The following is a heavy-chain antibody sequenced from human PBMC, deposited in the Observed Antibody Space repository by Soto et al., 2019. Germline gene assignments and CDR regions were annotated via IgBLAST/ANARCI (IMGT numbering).Heavy chain of an antibody. CDR1: GFTFSSYA. CDR2: MSGSGGST. CDR3: AKDVEAAASDI. D-gene: IGHD6-13*01. J-gene: IGHJ3*02. Sequence: EVQLLESGGGLVQPGGSLRLSCAASGFTFSSYAMSWVRQAPGKGLEWVAAMSGSGGSTYYADSVKGRFTISRDNSKNARELQMTSLRAEDTAVYYCAKDVEAAASDIWGQGTMVTVSS. V-gene: IGHV3-23*01.